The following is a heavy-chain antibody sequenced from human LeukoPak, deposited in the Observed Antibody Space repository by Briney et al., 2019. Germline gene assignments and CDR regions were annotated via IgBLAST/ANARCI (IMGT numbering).Heavy chain of an antibody. CDR2: INHSGST. V-gene: IGHV4-34*01. D-gene: IGHD3-3*01. J-gene: IGHJ5*02. CDR1: GGSFSGYY. CDR3: ARGVGRITIFGVVIKAEDNWFDP. Sequence: SETLSLTCAAYGGSFSGYYWSWIRQPPGKGLEWIGEINHSGSTNYNPSLKSRVTISVDTSKNQFSLKLSSVTAADTAVYYCARGVGRITIFGVVIKAEDNWFDPWGQGTLVTVSS.